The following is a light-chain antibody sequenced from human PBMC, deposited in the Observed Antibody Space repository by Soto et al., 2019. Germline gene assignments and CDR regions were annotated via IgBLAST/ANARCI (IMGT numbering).Light chain of an antibody. CDR2: GDT. Sequence: QSVLTQPPAVSGAPGQRVTISCTGSRSNIGAGYDVNWYQQPPGTAPKLLIYGDTNRPSGVPDRFSGSKSGTSASLAITGLQPQDEADYFCQSYDSSLSGYVFGTGTKLTVL. V-gene: IGLV1-40*01. CDR1: RSNIGAGYD. J-gene: IGLJ1*01. CDR3: QSYDSSLSGYV.